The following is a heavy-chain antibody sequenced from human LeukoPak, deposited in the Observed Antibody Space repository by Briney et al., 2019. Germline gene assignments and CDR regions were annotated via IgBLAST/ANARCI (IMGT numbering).Heavy chain of an antibody. CDR1: GYTLTELS. Sequence: EASVKASCKVSGYTLTELSIHWVRQAPGKGLEWMGGFDPEDGETFHTQKFQGRVTVTEDTSSDTAYMELTSLRSEDTAQYYCATTMLRGFRLNYWGQGTLVTVSS. J-gene: IGHJ4*02. CDR3: ATTMLRGFRLNY. V-gene: IGHV1-24*01. CDR2: FDPEDGET. D-gene: IGHD3-10*01.